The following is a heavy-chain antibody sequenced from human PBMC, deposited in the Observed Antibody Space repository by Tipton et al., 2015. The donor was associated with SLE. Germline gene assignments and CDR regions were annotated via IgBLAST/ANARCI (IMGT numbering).Heavy chain of an antibody. D-gene: IGHD7-27*01. Sequence: SLRLSCAASGFTFSNYAMSWVRQAPGKGLQWVSTIRGSAGSTYYADSVKGRFTISRDNSKNTLYLQMNSLRAEDTAVYYCAKSRDGDHFDYWGQGTLVTVSS. CDR3: AKSRDGDHFDY. CDR1: GFTFSNYA. CDR2: IRGSAGST. V-gene: IGHV3-23*01. J-gene: IGHJ4*02.